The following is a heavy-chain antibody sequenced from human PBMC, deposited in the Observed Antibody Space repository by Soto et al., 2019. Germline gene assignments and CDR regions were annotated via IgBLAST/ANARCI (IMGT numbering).Heavy chain of an antibody. D-gene: IGHD2-2*01. J-gene: IGHJ6*02. Sequence: GGSLRLSCAASGFTFSSYGMHWVRQAPGKGLEWVAVISYDGSNKYYADSAKGRFTISRDNSKNTLYLQMNSLRAEDTAVYYCAKGPAILSVPAAMNYFYGMDVWGQGTTVTVSS. CDR1: GFTFSSYG. V-gene: IGHV3-30*18. CDR3: AKGPAILSVPAAMNYFYGMDV. CDR2: ISYDGSNK.